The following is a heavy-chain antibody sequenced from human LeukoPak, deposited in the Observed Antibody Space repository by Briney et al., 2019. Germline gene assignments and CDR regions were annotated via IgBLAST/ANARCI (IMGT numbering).Heavy chain of an antibody. CDR2: IYYSGST. V-gene: IGHV4-39*01. D-gene: IGHD6-19*01. Sequence: PSETLSLTCTVSGGSISSSSYYWGWIRRPPGKGLEWIGSIYYSGSTYYNPSLKSRVTISVDTSKNQFSLKLSSVTAADTAVYYCARTVAVAGRRDFDYWGQGTLVTVSS. CDR3: ARTVAVAGRRDFDY. J-gene: IGHJ4*02. CDR1: GGSISSSSYY.